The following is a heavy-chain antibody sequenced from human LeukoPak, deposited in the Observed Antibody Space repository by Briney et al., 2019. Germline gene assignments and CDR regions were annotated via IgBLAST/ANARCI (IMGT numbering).Heavy chain of an antibody. CDR1: GFTFSSYS. V-gene: IGHV3-21*01. Sequence: GGSLRLSCAASGFTFSSYSMNWVRQAPGKGLEWVSSISSSSSYIYYADSVKGRFTISRDNAKNSLYLQMNSLRAEDTAVYYCARDIVVQWWGYYGMDVWGKGTTVTVSS. D-gene: IGHD2-15*01. CDR2: ISSSSSYI. CDR3: ARDIVVQWWGYYGMDV. J-gene: IGHJ6*04.